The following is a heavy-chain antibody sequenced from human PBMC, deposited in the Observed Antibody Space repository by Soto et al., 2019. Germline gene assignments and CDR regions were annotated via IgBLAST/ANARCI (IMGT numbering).Heavy chain of an antibody. D-gene: IGHD1-26*01. V-gene: IGHV3-30*18. J-gene: IGHJ6*02. Sequence: QVQLVESGGGVVQPGRSLRLSCEASGFTFSSYGMHWVRQAPGKGLEWVAVISYDGSNKYYADSVKGRFTISRDNSKNTLYLQMNSLRAEDRAVYYCAKLGGRRGYEYYGMDVWGQGTTDTVSS. CDR2: ISYDGSNK. CDR3: AKLGGRRGYEYYGMDV. CDR1: GFTFSSYG.